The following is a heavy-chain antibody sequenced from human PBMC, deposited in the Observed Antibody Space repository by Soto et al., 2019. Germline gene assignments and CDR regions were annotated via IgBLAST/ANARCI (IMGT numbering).Heavy chain of an antibody. J-gene: IGHJ5*02. CDR3: ARELFTMFGVVNDL. D-gene: IGHD3-3*01. V-gene: IGHV1-18*01. CDR2: NSPSNGNT. CDR1: GYTFINYG. Sequence: QVQLVQSGGEVRKPGASVTVSCKTSGYTFINYGIAWVRQAPGQGLEYMGWNSPSNGNTNYAQNFQGRVTMTTDTSTSTDYMELRSLTSDDTAVYYCARELFTMFGVVNDLWGQGTLVTVAS.